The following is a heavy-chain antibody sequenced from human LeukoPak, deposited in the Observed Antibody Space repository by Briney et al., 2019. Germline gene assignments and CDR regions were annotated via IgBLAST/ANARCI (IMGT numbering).Heavy chain of an antibody. V-gene: IGHV4-39*01. D-gene: IGHD6-6*01. CDR1: GGSISSSSYY. CDR3: ARRGYSSSHDP. CDR2: IYYSGST. J-gene: IGHJ5*02. Sequence: SETLSLTCTVPGGSISSSSYYWGWIRQPPGKGLEWIGSIYYSGSTYYDPSLKSRVTISVDTSKNQFSLKLSSVTAADTAVYYCARRGYSSSHDPWGQGTLVTVSS.